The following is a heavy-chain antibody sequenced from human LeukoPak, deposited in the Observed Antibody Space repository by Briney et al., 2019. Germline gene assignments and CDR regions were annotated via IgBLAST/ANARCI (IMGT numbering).Heavy chain of an antibody. CDR3: ARHAFHNDNSDYYFAH. CDR1: GYNFNDYW. CDR2: IYPGEFDI. J-gene: IGHJ4*02. D-gene: IGHD3-22*01. V-gene: IGHV5-51*01. Sequence: GESLKISYKGSGYNFNDYWIGWVRQMPGKGLEWVGLIYPGEFDIRYSPSFQGQVTISADKSISTAYLQWKSLKASDTAMYYCARHAFHNDNSDYYFAHWGQGTLVTVSS.